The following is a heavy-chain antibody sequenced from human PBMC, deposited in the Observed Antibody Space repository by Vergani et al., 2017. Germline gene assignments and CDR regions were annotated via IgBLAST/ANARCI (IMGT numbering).Heavy chain of an antibody. V-gene: IGHV4-39*07. D-gene: IGHD2-8*02. CDR3: ARERLRPHRSTGLAYYYGMDV. Sequence: QLQLQESGPGLVKPSETLSLTCTVSGGSISSSSYYWGWIRQPPGKGLEWIGSIYYSGSTYYNPSLKSRVTISVDTSKNQFSLKLSSVTAADTAVYYCARERLRPHRSTGLAYYYGMDVWGQGTTVTVSS. CDR2: IYYSGST. J-gene: IGHJ6*02. CDR1: GGSISSSSYY.